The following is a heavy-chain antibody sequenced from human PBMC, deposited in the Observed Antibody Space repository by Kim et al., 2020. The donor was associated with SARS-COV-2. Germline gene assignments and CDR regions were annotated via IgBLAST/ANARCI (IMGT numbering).Heavy chain of an antibody. CDR1: GYTFTTYY. J-gene: IGHJ4*02. D-gene: IGHD4-17*01. V-gene: IGHV1-46*01. CDR2: TKPSGGNT. Sequence: ASVKVSCKASGYTFTTYYMHWVRQAPGQGLEWMGITKPSGGNTRYAQKFQGRVSMTTDTSTSTVYMELSSLTDEDTAVYYCARGDYGDYRAPYYFDYWGQ. CDR3: ARGDYGDYRAPYYFDY.